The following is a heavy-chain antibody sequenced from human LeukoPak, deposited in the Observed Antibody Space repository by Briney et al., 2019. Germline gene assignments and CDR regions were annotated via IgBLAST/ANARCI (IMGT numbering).Heavy chain of an antibody. Sequence: GGSLRLSCIASGFTFSNYGMHWVRQAPGKGLDWVAFIRFDESDKYYADSVKGRFTISRDNSKNTLYLQMNSLRAEDTAVYYCAKVPVSYYDSSGYWGQGTLVTVSS. V-gene: IGHV3-30*02. D-gene: IGHD3-22*01. CDR2: IRFDESDK. CDR1: GFTFSNYG. J-gene: IGHJ4*02. CDR3: AKVPVSYYDSSGY.